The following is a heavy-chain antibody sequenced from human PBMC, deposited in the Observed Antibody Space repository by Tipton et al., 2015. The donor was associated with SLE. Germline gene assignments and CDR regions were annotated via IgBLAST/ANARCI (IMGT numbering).Heavy chain of an antibody. J-gene: IGHJ3*02. Sequence: TLSLTCTVSGDSINNKNYYWGWIRQPPGKGLEWIGAIYYTGSAYYNPPLKSRLTISADTSKNQFSLNLSSVTAADTAVYYCARGSGYTSVFGAFDIWGQGTMVSVSS. V-gene: IGHV4-39*07. CDR2: IYYTGSA. CDR3: ARGSGYTSVFGAFDI. CDR1: GDSINNKNYY. D-gene: IGHD5-18*01.